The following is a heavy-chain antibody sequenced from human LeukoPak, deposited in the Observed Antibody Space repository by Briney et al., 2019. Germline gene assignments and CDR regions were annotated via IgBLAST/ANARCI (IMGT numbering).Heavy chain of an antibody. CDR2: ISSSSSYI. CDR3: AREKITKDIVGVPAAMGATDY. V-gene: IGHV3-21*01. CDR1: GFTFSSYS. Sequence: GGSLRLSCAASGFTFSSYSMNWVRQAPGKGLEWVSSISSSSSYIYYADSVKGRFTISRDNAKNSLYLQMNSLRAEDTAVYYCAREKITKDIVGVPAAMGATDYWGQGTLVTVSS. J-gene: IGHJ4*02. D-gene: IGHD2-2*01.